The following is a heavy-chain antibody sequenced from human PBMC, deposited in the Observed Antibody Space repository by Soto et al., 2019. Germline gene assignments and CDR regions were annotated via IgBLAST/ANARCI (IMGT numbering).Heavy chain of an antibody. CDR2: INPSGGST. CDR3: ARAKVGATTGYYYYGMDV. J-gene: IGHJ6*02. Sequence: AASVKVSCKASGYTFTSYYMHWVRQAPGQGLEWMGIINPSGGSTSYAQKFQGRVTMTRDTSTSTVYMELSSLRSEDTAVYYCARAKVGATTGYYYYGMDVWGQGTTVTVSS. CDR1: GYTFTSYY. D-gene: IGHD1-26*01. V-gene: IGHV1-46*01.